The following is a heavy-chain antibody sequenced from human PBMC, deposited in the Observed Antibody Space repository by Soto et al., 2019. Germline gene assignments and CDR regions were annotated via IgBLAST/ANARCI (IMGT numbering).Heavy chain of an antibody. J-gene: IGHJ5*02. CDR2: IYHSGST. D-gene: IGHD2-2*01. CDR3: VRVPDR. V-gene: IGHV4-30-2*01. CDR1: GGSISSGGYS. Sequence: HLQLQESGSGLVKPSQTLSLTCAVSGGSISSGGYSWSWIRQPPGKGLEWIGYIYHSGSTTYNPALKSRVTISVDRCKNQSSLELRSVTAADTAVYYCVRVPDRWGQRTLVTVSS.